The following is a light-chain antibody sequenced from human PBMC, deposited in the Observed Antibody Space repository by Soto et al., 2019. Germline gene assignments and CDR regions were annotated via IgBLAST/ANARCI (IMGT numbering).Light chain of an antibody. CDR3: QQYHNSLWT. Sequence: EIVMTQSPATLSVSPGERATLSCRASQSVSSDLAWYHQKPGQAPRLLIYSASTRATGIPARFSGSGSGTEFTLTISRLEPEDFAVYYCQQYHNSLWTFGQGTKV. CDR2: SAS. CDR1: QSVSSD. J-gene: IGKJ1*01. V-gene: IGKV3-15*01.